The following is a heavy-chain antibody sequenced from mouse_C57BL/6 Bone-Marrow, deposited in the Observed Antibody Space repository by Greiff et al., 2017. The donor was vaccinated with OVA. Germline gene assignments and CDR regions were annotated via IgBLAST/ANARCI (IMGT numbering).Heavy chain of an antibody. Sequence: VQRVESGAELVRPGASVKLSCKASGYTFTDYYINWVKQRPGQGLEWIARIYPGSGNTYYNEKFKGKATLTAEKSSSTAYMQLSSLTSEDSAVYFCARTLIARYFDVWGTGTTVTVSS. V-gene: IGHV1-76*01. CDR2: IYPGSGNT. CDR1: GYTFTDYY. J-gene: IGHJ1*03. CDR3: ARTLIARYFDV. D-gene: IGHD6-1*01.